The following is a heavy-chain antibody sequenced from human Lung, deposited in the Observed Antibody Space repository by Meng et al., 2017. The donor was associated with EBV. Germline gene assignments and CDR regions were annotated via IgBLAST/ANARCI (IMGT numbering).Heavy chain of an antibody. D-gene: IGHD1-1*01. V-gene: IGHV3-30*04. Sequence: QVHLGEAGGGVVQRGRSLRLSWSGSGFIFSTYAMHWVRQAPGKGLEWVGIISYDGTNKFYADSVKGRFTISRDNSKNTLYLEMNSLRVEDTAVYYCARAGGYDGTTNWGDPWGHGTLVTVSS. CDR2: ISYDGTNK. J-gene: IGHJ5*02. CDR3: ARAGGYDGTTNWGDP. CDR1: GFIFSTYA.